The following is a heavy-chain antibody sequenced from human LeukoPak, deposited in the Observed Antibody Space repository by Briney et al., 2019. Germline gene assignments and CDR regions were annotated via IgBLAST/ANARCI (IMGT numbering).Heavy chain of an antibody. V-gene: IGHV1-18*04. Sequence: ASVKVSCKASGYTFTGYYMHWVRQAPGQGLEWMGWISAYNGNTNYAQKLQGRVTMTTDTSTSTAYMELRSLRSDDTAVYYCARDRYCSGGSCYSFLFDYWGQGTLVTVSS. CDR2: ISAYNGNT. CDR3: ARDRYCSGGSCYSFLFDY. D-gene: IGHD2-15*01. J-gene: IGHJ4*02. CDR1: GYTFTGYY.